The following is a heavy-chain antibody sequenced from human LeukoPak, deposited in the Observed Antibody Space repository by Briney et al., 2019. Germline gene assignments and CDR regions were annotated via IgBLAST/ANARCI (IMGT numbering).Heavy chain of an antibody. CDR3: ARHRGQDGTLDY. J-gene: IGHJ4*02. CDR2: INYSGST. D-gene: IGHD1-26*01. CDR1: RGSIISYY. V-gene: IGHV4-59*08. Sequence: SETLSLTCTVSRGSIISYYWSWIRQPPGKGLEWIAYINYSGSTNYNPSLKSRVTISVDTSKDQFSLKLNSVTAADTAVYYCARHRGQDGTLDYWGQGTQVTVSS.